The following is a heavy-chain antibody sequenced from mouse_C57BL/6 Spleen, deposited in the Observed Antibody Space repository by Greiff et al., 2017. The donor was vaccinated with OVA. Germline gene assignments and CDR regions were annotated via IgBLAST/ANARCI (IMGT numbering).Heavy chain of an antibody. CDR3: ARVSTVYFDY. D-gene: IGHD1-1*01. CDR2: ISSGGSYT. V-gene: IGHV5-6*01. CDR1: GFTFSSYG. Sequence: VQLKESGGDLVKPGGSLKLSCAASGFTFSSYGMSWVRQTPDKRLEWVATISSGGSYTYYPDSVKGRFTISRDNAKNTLYLQMSSLKSEDTAMYYCARVSTVYFDYWGQGTTLTVSS. J-gene: IGHJ2*01.